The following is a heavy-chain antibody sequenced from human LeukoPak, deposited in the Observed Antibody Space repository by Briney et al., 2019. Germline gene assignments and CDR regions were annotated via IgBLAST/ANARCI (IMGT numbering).Heavy chain of an antibody. CDR3: AREFTMIVVVLWSGDAFDI. CDR1: GGTFSSYA. Sequence: ASVKVSCKASGGTFSSYAISWVRQAPGQGLEWMGRIIPILGIANYAQKFQGRVTITADKSTSTAYMELSSLRSEDTAVYYCAREFTMIVVVLWSGDAFDIWGQGTMVTV. V-gene: IGHV1-69*04. D-gene: IGHD3-22*01. CDR2: IIPILGIA. J-gene: IGHJ3*02.